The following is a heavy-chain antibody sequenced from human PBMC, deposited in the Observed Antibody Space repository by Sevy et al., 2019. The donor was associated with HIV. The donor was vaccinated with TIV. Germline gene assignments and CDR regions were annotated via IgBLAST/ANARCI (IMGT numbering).Heavy chain of an antibody. Sequence: GGSLRLSCAASGFTFSSYSMSWVRQAPGKGLEWVSAISGGCGGTYYADSVKGRFTISRDNSKNTLYLQMNSLRAEDTAVSYCAKGPPMVRGVIIEYFQHWGQGTLVTVSS. D-gene: IGHD3-10*01. J-gene: IGHJ1*01. V-gene: IGHV3-23*01. CDR3: AKGPPMVRGVIIEYFQH. CDR1: GFTFSSYS. CDR2: ISGGCGGT.